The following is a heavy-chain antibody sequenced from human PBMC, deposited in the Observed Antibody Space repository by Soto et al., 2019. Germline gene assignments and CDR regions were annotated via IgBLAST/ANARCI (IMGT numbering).Heavy chain of an antibody. J-gene: IGHJ4*02. CDR3: ARNLGTVVYYFDY. V-gene: IGHV4-31*11. Sequence: SETLSLTCAVYGGSFSGYYWAWIRQHPGKGLEWIGYIDYSGGTYYNPSLKSRVTISVDTSKNHFSLKLNSVTAADTAVYYCARNLGTVVYYFDYWGQGTLVTVSS. CDR2: IDYSGGT. CDR1: GGSFSGYY. D-gene: IGHD4-17*01.